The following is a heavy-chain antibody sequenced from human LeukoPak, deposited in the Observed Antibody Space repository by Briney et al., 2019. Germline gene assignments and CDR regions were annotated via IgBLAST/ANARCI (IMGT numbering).Heavy chain of an antibody. J-gene: IGHJ6*02. D-gene: IGHD6-13*01. CDR2: ISGSGGST. CDR3: AKGIAAADTSYYYYYYGMDV. CDR1: GFTFSSYA. Sequence: GGSLRLYCAASGFTFSSYAMSWVRQAPGKGLESVSGISGSGGSTYYADSVKGRFTISRDNSKNTLYLQMNSLRAEDTAVYYCAKGIAAADTSYYYYYYGMDVWGQRTKVTVSS. V-gene: IGHV3-23*01.